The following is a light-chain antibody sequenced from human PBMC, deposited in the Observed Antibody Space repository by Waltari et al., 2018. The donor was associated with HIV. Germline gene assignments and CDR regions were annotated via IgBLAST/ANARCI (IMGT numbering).Light chain of an antibody. V-gene: IGLV1-51*01. CDR3: ATWDTSLNAVV. J-gene: IGLJ2*01. CDR2: DNN. Sequence: QSVLTQPPSVSAAPGQKVTISCSGSTSNIGSTYVSWYEQLPGTAPKLVISDNNKRPSGIPDRCSGSKSGTSATLAITGLQTGDEADYYCATWDTSLNAVVFGGGTKLTVL. CDR1: TSNIGSTY.